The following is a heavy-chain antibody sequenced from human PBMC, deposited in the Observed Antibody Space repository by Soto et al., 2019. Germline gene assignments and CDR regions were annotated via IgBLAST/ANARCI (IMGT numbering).Heavy chain of an antibody. D-gene: IGHD3-9*01. CDR3: AKATVSYYDILTGYSLRYYYYYNMDV. Sequence: PGGSLRLSCAASGFTFSSYAMSWVRQAPGKGLEWVSAISGSGGSTYYADSVKGRFTISRDNSKNTLYLQMNSLRAEDTAVYYCAKATVSYYDILTGYSLRYYYYYNMDVWGKGTTVTAP. J-gene: IGHJ6*03. CDR1: GFTFSSYA. V-gene: IGHV3-23*01. CDR2: ISGSGGST.